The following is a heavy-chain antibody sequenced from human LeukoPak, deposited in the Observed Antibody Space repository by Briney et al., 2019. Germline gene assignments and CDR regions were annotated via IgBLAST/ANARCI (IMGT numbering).Heavy chain of an antibody. Sequence: GGSLRLSCAASGFTFSDYYMSWIRQAPGKGLQWVSYISSSGSTTYYADSVKGRFTISRDNSKNTLYLQMNSLRAEDTAVYYCAAGGLADYDFWSEFDYWGQGTLVTVSS. CDR3: AAGGLADYDFWSEFDY. D-gene: IGHD3-3*01. J-gene: IGHJ4*02. CDR1: GFTFSDYY. V-gene: IGHV3-11*01. CDR2: ISSSGSTT.